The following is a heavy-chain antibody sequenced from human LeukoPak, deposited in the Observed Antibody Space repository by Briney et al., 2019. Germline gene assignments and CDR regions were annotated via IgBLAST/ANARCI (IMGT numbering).Heavy chain of an antibody. D-gene: IGHD3-10*01. Sequence: GGSLTLSCAASGFTFSSYAMTWVRQAPGKGLEWVSAVSGSGGSTYYADSVKGRFTISRDNSKNALYLQMNSLRAEDTDVYYCARQIGPDYWGQGTLVTVSS. CDR1: GFTFSSYA. CDR2: VSGSGGST. J-gene: IGHJ4*02. CDR3: ARQIGPDY. V-gene: IGHV3-23*01.